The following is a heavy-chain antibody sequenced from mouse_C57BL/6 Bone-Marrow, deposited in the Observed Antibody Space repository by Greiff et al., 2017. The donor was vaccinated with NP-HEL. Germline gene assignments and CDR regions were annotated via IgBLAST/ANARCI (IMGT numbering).Heavy chain of an antibody. J-gene: IGHJ4*01. CDR1: GFSLTSYA. D-gene: IGHD2-4*01. CDR2: IWTGGGT. V-gene: IGHV2-9-1*01. CDR3: ARNERIYYDYDDYAMDY. Sequence: VQLQESGPGLVAPSQSLSTTCTVSGFSLTSYAISWVRQPPGKGLEWLGVIWTGGGTNYNSALKSRLSISKDNSKSQVFLKMNSLQTDDTARYYCARNERIYYDYDDYAMDYWGQGTSVTVSS.